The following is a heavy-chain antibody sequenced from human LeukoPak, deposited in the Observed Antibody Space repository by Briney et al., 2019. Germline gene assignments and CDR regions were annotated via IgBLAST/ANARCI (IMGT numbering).Heavy chain of an antibody. J-gene: IGHJ4*02. CDR3: ARYFGSGTSDY. D-gene: IGHD3-10*01. CDR1: GYSFNIFG. V-gene: IGHV1-18*01. CDR2: ISAYNGKT. Sequence: ASVEVSCKASGYSFNIFGMSWVRQAPGQGLEWMGWISAYNGKTHFAQKFQGRVTMTTGASTSTAYMKLSSLTSDDTAVYYCARYFGSGTSDYWGQGTLVTVSS.